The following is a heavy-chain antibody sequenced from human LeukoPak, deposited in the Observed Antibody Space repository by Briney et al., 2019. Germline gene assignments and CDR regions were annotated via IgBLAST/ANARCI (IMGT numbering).Heavy chain of an antibody. CDR1: GYSISSGYY. D-gene: IGHD3-3*01. V-gene: IGHV4-38-2*02. Sequence: PSETLSLTCTVSGYSISSGYYWGWIRQPPGKGLEWIGSIYHSGSTYYNPSLKSRVTISVDTSKNQFSLKLSSVTAADTAVYYCARAFGITIFGVPNPRGWFDPWGQGTLVTVSS. J-gene: IGHJ5*02. CDR3: ARAFGITIFGVPNPRGWFDP. CDR2: IYHSGST.